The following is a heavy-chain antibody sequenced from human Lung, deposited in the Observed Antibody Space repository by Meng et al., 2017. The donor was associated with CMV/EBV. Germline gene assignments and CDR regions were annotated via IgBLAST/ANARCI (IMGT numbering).Heavy chain of an antibody. J-gene: IGHJ4*02. CDR3: ARASSVVVPVDY. V-gene: IGHV1-69*02. Sequence: SXXVSXKASGGPFSSYTISWVRQAPGQGLEWMGRIIPILGIANYAQKFQGRVTITADKSTSTAYMELSSLRSEDTAVYYCARASSVVVPVDYWAQGTLVTVSS. CDR2: IIPILGIA. CDR1: GGPFSSYT. D-gene: IGHD2-2*01.